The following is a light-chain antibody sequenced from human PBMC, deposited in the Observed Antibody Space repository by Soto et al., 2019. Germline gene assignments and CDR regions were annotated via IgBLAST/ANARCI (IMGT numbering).Light chain of an antibody. Sequence: DIQLTQSPSFLSASVGDRVTITCRASQGIRSYLAWYQQKPGKAPKLLIYAASTLQSGVPSRFSGSGSGTEFTLTISSLQPEDFATYYCQQFNTYPPFTFGPGTKVDFK. V-gene: IGKV1-9*01. CDR3: QQFNTYPPFT. CDR2: AAS. CDR1: QGIRSY. J-gene: IGKJ3*01.